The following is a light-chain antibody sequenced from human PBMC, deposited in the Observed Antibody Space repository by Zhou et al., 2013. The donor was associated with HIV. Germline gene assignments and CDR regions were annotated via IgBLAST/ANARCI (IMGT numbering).Light chain of an antibody. CDR1: QSVDTY. CDR3: QQYDTWPS. V-gene: IGKV3-15*01. J-gene: IGKJ2*01. Sequence: EVLMTQSPVTLSVSPGGRATLSCRASQSVDTYLAWYQQRPGQPPRLLIYDASTRATGVPVRFSGSGSGTEFTLTISGLQPEDFALYYCQQYDTWPSFGQGTKLQIK. CDR2: DAS.